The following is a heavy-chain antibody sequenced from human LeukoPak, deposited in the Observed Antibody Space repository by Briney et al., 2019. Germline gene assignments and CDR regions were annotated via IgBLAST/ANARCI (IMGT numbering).Heavy chain of an antibody. CDR1: GYTFTSYY. CDR3: ARGTNDFDY. J-gene: IGHJ4*02. V-gene: IGHV1-8*02. CDR2: MNPNSGNT. D-gene: IGHD3-16*01. Sequence: ASVKVSCKASGYTFTSYYMHWVRQAPGQGLEWMGWMNPNSGNTGYAQKFQGRVTMTRNTSISTAYMELSSLRSEDTAVYYCARGTNDFDYWGQGTLVTVSS.